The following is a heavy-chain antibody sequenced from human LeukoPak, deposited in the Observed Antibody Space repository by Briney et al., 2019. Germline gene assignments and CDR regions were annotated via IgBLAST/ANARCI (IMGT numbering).Heavy chain of an antibody. J-gene: IGHJ4*02. D-gene: IGHD1-1*01. Sequence: PGRSLRLSCAASGFTFSSYGMHWVRQAPGKGLEWVAVISYDGSNKYYADSVKGRFTISRDNSKNTLYLQMNSLRAEDTAVYYCAKGELPHDYWGQGTLVTVSS. CDR3: AKGELPHDY. V-gene: IGHV3-30*18. CDR1: GFTFSSYG. CDR2: ISYDGSNK.